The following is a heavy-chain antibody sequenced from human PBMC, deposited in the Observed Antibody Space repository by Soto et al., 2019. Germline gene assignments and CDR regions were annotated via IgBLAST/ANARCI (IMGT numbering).Heavy chain of an antibody. CDR3: ARGGPIVVVQAAIRVDP. D-gene: IGHD2-2*02. CDR1: GFTFSSYS. V-gene: IGHV3-48*01. Sequence: PGGSLRLSCAASGFTFSSYSMNWVRQAPGKGLEWVSYISSSSSTIYYADSVKGRFTISRDNAKNSLYLQMNSLRAEDTAVYYCARGGPIVVVQAAIRVDPWGQGTLVTVSS. J-gene: IGHJ5*02. CDR2: ISSSSSTI.